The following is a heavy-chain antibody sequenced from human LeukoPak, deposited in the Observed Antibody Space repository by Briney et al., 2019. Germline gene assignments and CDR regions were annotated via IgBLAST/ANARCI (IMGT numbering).Heavy chain of an antibody. CDR2: ISDSGSNT. J-gene: IGHJ4*02. D-gene: IGHD6-6*01. CDR3: ANSYSSSSAFYFDY. Sequence: PGGSLRLPCAASGFSFNTYSMNWVRQTPGKGLEWVSSISDSGSNTYYADSVTGRFTISRDNSKNTVYLQLNSLRAEDTAIYYCANSYSSSSAFYFDYWGQGTLVTVSS. CDR1: GFSFNTYS. V-gene: IGHV3-23*01.